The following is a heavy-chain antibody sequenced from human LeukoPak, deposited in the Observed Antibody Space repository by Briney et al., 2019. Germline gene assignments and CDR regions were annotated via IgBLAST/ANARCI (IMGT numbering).Heavy chain of an antibody. CDR3: ARGRYSGSHWEYYYYYMDV. CDR1: GYTFTSYD. D-gene: IGHD1-26*01. CDR2: MNPNSGNT. V-gene: IGHV1-8*01. Sequence: GASVKVSCKASGYTFTSYDINWVRQATAQGLEWMGWMNPNSGNTGYAQKFQGRVTITRNTSISTAYMELSSLRSEDTAVYYCARGRYSGSHWEYYYYYMDVWGKGTTVTVSS. J-gene: IGHJ6*03.